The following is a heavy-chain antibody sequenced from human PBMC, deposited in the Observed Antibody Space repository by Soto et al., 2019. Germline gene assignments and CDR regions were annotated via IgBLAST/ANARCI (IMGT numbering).Heavy chain of an antibody. Sequence: GAAVKVSCKASGCTVSTYAIDGVRQAPGQGLEWMGGIIPLFGTAKYAQNFQGRITITADESTNTAYMELRSLRSQDTAVYYCARGVHYDSSGYYYFYWGQGTLVTVSS. CDR3: ARGVHYDSSGYYYFY. CDR1: GCTVSTYA. CDR2: IIPLFGTA. D-gene: IGHD3-22*01. J-gene: IGHJ4*02. V-gene: IGHV1-69*13.